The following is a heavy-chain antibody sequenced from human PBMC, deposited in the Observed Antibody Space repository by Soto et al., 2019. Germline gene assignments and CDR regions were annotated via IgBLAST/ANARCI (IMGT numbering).Heavy chain of an antibody. D-gene: IGHD3-3*01. J-gene: IGHJ4*02. CDR2: INHSGST. Sequence: PSETLSLTCAVYGGSFSGYYWSWIRQPPGKGLEWIGEINHSGSTNYNPSLKSRVTISVDTSKNQFSLKLSSVTAADTAVYYCARGRDVLRFLEWLLAPFDYWGRGTLVTVSS. V-gene: IGHV4-34*01. CDR3: ARGRDVLRFLEWLLAPFDY. CDR1: GGSFSGYY.